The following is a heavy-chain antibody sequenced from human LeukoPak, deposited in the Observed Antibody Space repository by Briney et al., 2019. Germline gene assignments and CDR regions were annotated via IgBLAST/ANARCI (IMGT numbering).Heavy chain of an antibody. D-gene: IGHD3-10*01. CDR3: ARVPVWFGESNWFDP. V-gene: IGHV1-24*01. J-gene: IGHJ5*02. Sequence: ASVKVSCKVSGYTLTELSMLWVRQAPGKGLEWMGGFDPEDGETIYAQKFQGRVTMTEDTSTDTAYMELSSLRSEDTAVYYCARVPVWFGESNWFDPWGQGTLVTVSS. CDR2: FDPEDGET. CDR1: GYTLTELS.